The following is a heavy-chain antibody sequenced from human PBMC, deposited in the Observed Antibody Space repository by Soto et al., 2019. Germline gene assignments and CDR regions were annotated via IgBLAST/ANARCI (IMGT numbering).Heavy chain of an antibody. CDR1: GFTLSSYV. Sequence: PVGSLRLSFAASGFTLSSYVMAWVRQAPGTGVEWVSGISGGGSNTFYADSVKGLFTISRDHSKNTLLLQMNSLGAEDTAVYYCAKHSNKYSSSLRGRYFDYWGQGIGVTVSS. CDR2: ISGGGSNT. D-gene: IGHD4-4*01. CDR3: AKHSNKYSSSLRGRYFDY. J-gene: IGHJ4*02. V-gene: IGHV3-23*01.